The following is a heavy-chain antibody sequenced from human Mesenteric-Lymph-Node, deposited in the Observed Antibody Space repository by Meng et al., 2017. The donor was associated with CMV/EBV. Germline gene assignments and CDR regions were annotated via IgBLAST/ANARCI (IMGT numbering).Heavy chain of an antibody. CDR2: IDWDDDK. CDR1: GFSLSTSGMR. Sequence: SGPTLVKPTQTLTLTCTFSGFSLSTSGMRVSWIRQPPGKALEWLARIDWDDDKFYSTSLKTRLTISKDTSKNQVVLTMTNMDPVDTATYYCAHSDGDYVIGVDYYGLDVWGQGTTVTVSS. CDR3: AHSDGDYVIGVDYYGLDV. D-gene: IGHD4-17*01. J-gene: IGHJ6*02. V-gene: IGHV2-70D*14.